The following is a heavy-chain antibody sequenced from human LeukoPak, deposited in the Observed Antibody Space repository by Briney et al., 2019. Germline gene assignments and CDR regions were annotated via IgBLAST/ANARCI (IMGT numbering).Heavy chain of an antibody. CDR2: IYYSGST. Sequence: PSQTLSLTCTVSGGSISSGDYYWSWIRQPPGKGLEWIGYIYYSGSTYYNPSLKSRVTISVDTSKNQFSLKLSSVTAADTAVYYCARTLSGDYYYDSSGYPDWGQGTLVTVSS. CDR3: ARTLSGDYYYDSSGYPD. J-gene: IGHJ4*02. D-gene: IGHD3-22*01. V-gene: IGHV4-30-4*01. CDR1: GGSISSGDYY.